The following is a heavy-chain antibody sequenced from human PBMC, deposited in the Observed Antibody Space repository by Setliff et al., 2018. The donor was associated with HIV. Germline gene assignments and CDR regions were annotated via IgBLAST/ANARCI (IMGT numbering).Heavy chain of an antibody. J-gene: IGHJ6*02. D-gene: IGHD1-7*01. CDR1: GVTFSSYA. V-gene: IGHV1-69*05. CDR2: IIPIFGTA. CDR3: ARVPNQELYFYGMDV. Sequence: SVKVSCKASGVTFSSYAISWVRQAPGQGLEWMGGIIPIFGTANYAQKFQGRVTITTDESTSTAYMELSSLRSEDTAVYYCARVPNQELYFYGMDVWGQGTTVTVSS.